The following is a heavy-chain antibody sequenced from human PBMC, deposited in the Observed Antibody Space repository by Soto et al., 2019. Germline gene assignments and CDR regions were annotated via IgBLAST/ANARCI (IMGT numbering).Heavy chain of an antibody. D-gene: IGHD1-1*01. CDR3: AKDEGNWTHAPLLDYGMEV. CDR2: ISYDGSNK. J-gene: IGHJ6*01. Sequence: GGSLRLSCAASGFTFSSYGMHWVRQAPGKGLEWVAVISYDGSNKYYADSVKGRFTISRDNSKNTLYLQMNSLRAEDTAAYYCAKDEGNWTHAPLLDYGMEVCAQGSRVTVCS. V-gene: IGHV3-30*18. CDR1: GFTFSSYG.